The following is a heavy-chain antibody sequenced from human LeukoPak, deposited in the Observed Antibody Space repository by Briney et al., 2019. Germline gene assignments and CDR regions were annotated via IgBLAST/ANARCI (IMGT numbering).Heavy chain of an antibody. J-gene: IGHJ5*02. CDR2: IIPIFGTA. Sequence: SVKVSCKASGGTFSSYAIGWVRQAPGQGLEWMGGIIPIFGTANYAQKFQGRVTITADESTSTAYMELSSLRSEDTAVYYCARARTAPLGFDPWGQGTLVTVSS. CDR1: GGTFSSYA. CDR3: ARARTAPLGFDP. V-gene: IGHV1-69*13.